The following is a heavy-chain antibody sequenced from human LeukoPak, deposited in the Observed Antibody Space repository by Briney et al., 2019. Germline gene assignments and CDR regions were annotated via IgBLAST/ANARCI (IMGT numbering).Heavy chain of an antibody. J-gene: IGHJ4*02. CDR2: IRGSGTST. Sequence: PGGSLRLSCAASGFTFSSYTMNWVRQAPGKGLEWVSGIRGSGTSTYCADSVKGRFTISRDNSKNTLYLQVNSLRAEDTAVYYCRRGSGSYLWGQGTLVTVSS. V-gene: IGHV3-23*01. D-gene: IGHD3-10*01. CDR1: GFTFSSYT. CDR3: RRGSGSYL.